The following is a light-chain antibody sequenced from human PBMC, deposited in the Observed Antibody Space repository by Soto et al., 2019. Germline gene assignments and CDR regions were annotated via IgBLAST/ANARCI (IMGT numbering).Light chain of an antibody. CDR2: EVS. J-gene: IGLJ1*01. CDR1: SSDIGGYNY. Sequence: QSALTQPASVSGSPGQSITISCTGTSSDIGGYNYVSWYQQHPGKVPKLIIFEVSTRPSGVSNRFSGSKSGNTASLTISGLQDDDEADYYCSSFTTRTTLYVFGNGTKVTV. V-gene: IGLV2-14*01. CDR3: SSFTTRTTLYV.